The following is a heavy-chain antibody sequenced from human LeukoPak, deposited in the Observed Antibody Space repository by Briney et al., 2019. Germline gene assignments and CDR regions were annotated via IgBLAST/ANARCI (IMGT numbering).Heavy chain of an antibody. J-gene: IGHJ5*02. CDR1: GFTVSSNY. Sequence: GGSLRLSCAASGFTVSSNYMSWVRQAPGKGLEWVSVIYSGGSTYYADSVKGRFTISRDNSKNTLYLQMNSLRAEDTAVYYCARELSSWFGELFPNWFDPWGQGTLVTVSS. D-gene: IGHD3-10*01. CDR2: IYSGGST. V-gene: IGHV3-53*01. CDR3: ARELSSWFGELFPNWFDP.